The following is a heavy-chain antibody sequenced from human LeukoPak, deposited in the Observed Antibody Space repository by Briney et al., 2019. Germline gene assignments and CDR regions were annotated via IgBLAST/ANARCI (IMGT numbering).Heavy chain of an antibody. J-gene: IGHJ4*02. V-gene: IGHV3-21*01. CDR1: GFTFSSYS. CDR2: ISSSSSYI. CDR3: ARGSYGSGSYYGY. D-gene: IGHD3-10*01. Sequence: AGGSLRLSCAASGFTFSSYSMNWVRQAPGKGLEWVSSISSSSSYIYYADSVKGRFTISRDNAKNSLYLQMNSLRAEDTAVYYCARGSYGSGSYYGYWGQGTLVTVSS.